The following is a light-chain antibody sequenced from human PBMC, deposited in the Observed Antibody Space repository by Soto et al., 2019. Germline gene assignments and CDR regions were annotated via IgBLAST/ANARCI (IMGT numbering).Light chain of an antibody. CDR1: SSNIGAGYD. CDR2: GNS. Sequence: QSVLTQPPSVSGAPGQRVTISCTGSSSNIGAGYDVHWYQQLPGTAPKLLIYGNSNRPSGVPDRFSGSKSGTSASLAITGLQAEDEADYYCQSYDSSLSALVFGGGTTVTVL. V-gene: IGLV1-40*01. CDR3: QSYDSSLSALV. J-gene: IGLJ3*02.